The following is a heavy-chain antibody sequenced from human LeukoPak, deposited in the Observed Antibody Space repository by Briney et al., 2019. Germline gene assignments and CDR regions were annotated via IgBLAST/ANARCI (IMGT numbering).Heavy chain of an antibody. D-gene: IGHD5-12*01. V-gene: IGHV3-20*04. CDR1: GFTFDDYG. CDR2: INWNGGST. CDR3: ARDEDIVATRTFDY. Sequence: PGGSLRLSCAASGFTFDDYGMSWVRQAPGKGLEWVSGINWNGGSTGYADSVKGRFTISRDNAKNSLYVQMNSLRSEDTALYYCARDEDIVATRTFDYWGQGTLVTVSS. J-gene: IGHJ4*02.